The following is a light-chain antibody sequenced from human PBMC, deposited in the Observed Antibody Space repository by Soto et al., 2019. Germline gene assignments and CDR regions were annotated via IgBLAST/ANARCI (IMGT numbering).Light chain of an antibody. Sequence: QTVVTQEPSLTVSPGGTVTLTCASSTGAVTSGYYPNWFQQKPGQAPRPLIYDTTNKHSWTPARFSGSLLGGKAALTLSGVQPEDEAEYYCLLYYGDAQWVFGGGTKVTVL. CDR2: DTT. CDR3: LLYYGDAQWV. J-gene: IGLJ3*02. CDR1: TGAVTSGYY. V-gene: IGLV7-43*01.